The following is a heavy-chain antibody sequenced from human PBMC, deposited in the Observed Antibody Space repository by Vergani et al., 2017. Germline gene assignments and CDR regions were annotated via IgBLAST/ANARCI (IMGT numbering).Heavy chain of an antibody. D-gene: IGHD3-9*01. J-gene: IGHJ4*02. CDR1: GYTFSNYY. V-gene: IGHV1-46*03. CDR3: ARGDYGILTGYRY. Sequence: QVQVVQSGAEVKKSGASVKVSCKTSGYTFSNYYMHWVRQAPGQGLEWMGIINPSGGHTHYAQQFQGRVTMTRDTSTSTVYMELSSLRSEDTAIYYCARGDYGILTGYRYWLQGTLVTVSA. CDR2: INPSGGHT.